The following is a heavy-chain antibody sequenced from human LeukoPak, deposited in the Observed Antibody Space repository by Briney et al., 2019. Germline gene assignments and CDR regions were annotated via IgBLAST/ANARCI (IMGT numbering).Heavy chain of an antibody. CDR1: GGSISSYY. V-gene: IGHV4-59*01. Sequence: PSETLSLTCTVSGGSISSYYWSWIRQSPGKGLEWIGYIYYSGSTNYNPSLKSRVTISVDTSKNQFSLKLSSVTAVDTAVYYCARGYYYMDVWGKGTTVTVSS. J-gene: IGHJ6*03. CDR2: IYYSGST. CDR3: ARGYYYMDV.